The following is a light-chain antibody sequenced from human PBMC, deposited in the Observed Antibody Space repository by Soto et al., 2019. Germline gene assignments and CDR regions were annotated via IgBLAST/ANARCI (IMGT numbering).Light chain of an antibody. Sequence: DIQMTQSPSTLSASVGDRVTITCRASQSISSWLAWYQQKPGKAPKLLIYDASSLESGVPSRFSGSGSGTDFTLTISSLQPDDFAPYYCQQYNSYWGTFGQGTQVEIK. CDR1: QSISSW. CDR2: DAS. J-gene: IGKJ1*01. CDR3: QQYNSYWGT. V-gene: IGKV1-5*01.